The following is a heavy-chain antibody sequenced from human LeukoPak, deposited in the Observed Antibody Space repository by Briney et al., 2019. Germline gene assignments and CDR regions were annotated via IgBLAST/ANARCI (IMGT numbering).Heavy chain of an antibody. Sequence: SGGSLRLSCAASGFTFSSYSMNWVRQAPGKGLEWVSSISSSSSYIYYADSVKGRFTISRDNAKSSLYLQMNSLRAEDTAVYYCARETYSSSWVYYYYMDVWGKGTTVTVSS. CDR2: ISSSSSYI. J-gene: IGHJ6*03. D-gene: IGHD6-13*01. CDR3: ARETYSSSWVYYYYMDV. V-gene: IGHV3-21*01. CDR1: GFTFSSYS.